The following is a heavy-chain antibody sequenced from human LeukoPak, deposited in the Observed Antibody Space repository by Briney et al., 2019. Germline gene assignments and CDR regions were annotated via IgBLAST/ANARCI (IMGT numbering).Heavy chain of an antibody. CDR3: ARANMVRGVIIHYYYYMDV. J-gene: IGHJ6*03. CDR2: MNPNSGNT. Sequence: ASVKVSCKASGYTFTSYDINWVRQATGQGLEWMGWMNPNSGNTGYAQKFQGRVTMTRNTSISTAYMELSSLRSEDTAVYYCARANMVRGVIIHYYYYMDVWGKGTTVTISS. V-gene: IGHV1-8*01. CDR1: GYTFTSYD. D-gene: IGHD3-10*01.